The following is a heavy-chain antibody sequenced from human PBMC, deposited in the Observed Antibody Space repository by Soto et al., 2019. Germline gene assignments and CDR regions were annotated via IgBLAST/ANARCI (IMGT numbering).Heavy chain of an antibody. D-gene: IGHD3-16*01. J-gene: IGHJ5*01. CDR2: TYYRSKWYN. CDR3: ARLIGNRWLDS. V-gene: IGHV6-1*01. Sequence: SQTLSLTCAISGDSVSSNSAVWNWIRQSPSRGLEWLGRTYYRSKWYNDYAVSVKSRITINPDTSNNQLSLQLNSVTPDDTAVYYCARLIGNRWLDSWGQGTLVTVSS. CDR1: GDSVSSNSAV.